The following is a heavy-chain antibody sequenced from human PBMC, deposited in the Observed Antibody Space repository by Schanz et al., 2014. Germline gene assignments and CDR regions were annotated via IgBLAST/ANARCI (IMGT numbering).Heavy chain of an antibody. J-gene: IGHJ4*02. CDR3: AQTRGTFMFAIDN. Sequence: EVQLVESGGGLVKPGESLRLSCAASGFIFSAYTMNWVRQAPGKGLEWVSSISSGGRNISYADSLKGRFTISRDNTRNSLYLQLNSLRVEDSGVYVCAQTRGTFMFAIDNWGQGVLVIVSS. CDR1: GFIFSAYT. CDR2: ISSGGRNI. D-gene: IGHD3-10*02. V-gene: IGHV3-21*01.